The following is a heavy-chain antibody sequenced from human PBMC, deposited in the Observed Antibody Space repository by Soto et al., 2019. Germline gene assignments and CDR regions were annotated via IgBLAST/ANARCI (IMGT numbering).Heavy chain of an antibody. J-gene: IGHJ4*02. CDR2: LYSGGST. CDR1: GFTVSTNY. Sequence: EVQLVETGGGLIQPGGSLRLSCAVSGFTVSTNYMSWVRQAPGKGLEWVSALYSGGSTYYADSVKGRFTISRDNSKNTLHLQVNSLRAADTALYYCARHRDAFSSTFDYWGQGTLVTVSS. CDR3: ARHRDAFSSTFDY. D-gene: IGHD3-3*02. V-gene: IGHV3-53*02.